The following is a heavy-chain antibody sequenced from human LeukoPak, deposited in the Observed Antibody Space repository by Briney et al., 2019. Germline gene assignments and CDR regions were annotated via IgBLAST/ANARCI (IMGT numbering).Heavy chain of an antibody. V-gene: IGHV3-23*01. Sequence: GWSLRLSCAASGFIFSYYAMSWVRQAPGSGLEWVSTISGSDGSTYYADSVKGRFTISRDNSKNTLYLQMNSLRAEDTAVYYCTKEVVEAAQGYFSSAMDVWGQGTTVTVSS. D-gene: IGHD2-2*01. CDR2: ISGSDGST. J-gene: IGHJ6*02. CDR1: GFIFSYYA. CDR3: TKEVVEAAQGYFSSAMDV.